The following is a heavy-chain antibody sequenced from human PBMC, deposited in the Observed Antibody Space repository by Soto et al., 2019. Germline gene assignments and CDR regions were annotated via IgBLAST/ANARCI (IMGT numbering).Heavy chain of an antibody. J-gene: IGHJ5*02. D-gene: IGHD3-10*01. CDR1: GDSVSSNSAA. V-gene: IGHV6-1*01. CDR2: TYYRSKWYN. Sequence: SETLSLTCAISGDSVSSNSAAWNWIRQSPSRGLEWLGRTYYRSKWYNDYAVSVKSRITINPDTSKNQFSLQLNSVTPEDTAVYYCARTPGGFFVGGSGTFDPWGQGTLVTVS. CDR3: ARTPGGFFVGGSGTFDP.